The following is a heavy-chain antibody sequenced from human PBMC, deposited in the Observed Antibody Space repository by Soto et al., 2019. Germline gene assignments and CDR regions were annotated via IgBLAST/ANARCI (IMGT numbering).Heavy chain of an antibody. CDR1: RSSILNHY. V-gene: IGHV4-59*11. J-gene: IGHJ5*02. CDR3: AKDSGYNYGYFRWFDP. D-gene: IGHD5-18*01. CDR2: IFYSGST. Sequence: SLTLSLTCPVYRSSILNHYWSWILQSPGRGLEWIGHIFYSGSTNYNPALKSRVTISVDTSKSQFSLKLSSVTAADTAVYYCAKDSGYNYGYFRWFDPWGQGTLVTVS.